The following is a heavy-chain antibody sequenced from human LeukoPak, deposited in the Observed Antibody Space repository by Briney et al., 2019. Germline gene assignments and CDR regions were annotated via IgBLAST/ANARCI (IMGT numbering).Heavy chain of an antibody. Sequence: SETLSLTCTVSGGSISSYYWSWIRQPPGKGLEWIGYIYTSGSTNYNPSLKSRVTISVDTSKNQFSLKLSSVTAADTAVYYCARHFIAVASYFDYWGQGTLVTVSS. CDR3: ARHFIAVASYFDY. J-gene: IGHJ4*02. CDR2: IYTSGST. D-gene: IGHD6-19*01. V-gene: IGHV4-4*09. CDR1: GGSISSYY.